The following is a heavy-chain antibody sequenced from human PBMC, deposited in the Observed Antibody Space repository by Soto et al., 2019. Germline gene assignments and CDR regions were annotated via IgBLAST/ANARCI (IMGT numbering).Heavy chain of an antibody. CDR1: GYTFTGYY. CDR3: ARERVPLTTVTTSFDY. CDR2: INPNSGGT. D-gene: IGHD4-17*01. V-gene: IGHV1-2*02. J-gene: IGHJ4*02. Sequence: ASVKVSCKASGYTFTGYYMHWVRQAPGQGLEWMGWINPNSGGTNYAQKFQGRVTMTRDTSISTAYMELSRLRSDDTAVYYCARERVPLTTVTTSFDYWGQGTLVTVS.